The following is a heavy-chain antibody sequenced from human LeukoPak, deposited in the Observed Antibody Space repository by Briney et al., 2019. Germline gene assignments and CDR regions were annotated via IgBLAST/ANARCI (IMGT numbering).Heavy chain of an antibody. CDR3: ARLSPDYGDYEAGWFDP. V-gene: IGHV1-46*01. Sequence: ASVKVSCKASGYTFTSYYMHWVRQAPGQGLEWMGIINPSGGSTSYAQKFQGRVTMTRDMSTSTVYMELSSLRSEDTAVYYCARLSPDYGDYEAGWFDPWGQGTLVTVSS. J-gene: IGHJ5*02. CDR2: INPSGGST. D-gene: IGHD4-17*01. CDR1: GYTFTSYY.